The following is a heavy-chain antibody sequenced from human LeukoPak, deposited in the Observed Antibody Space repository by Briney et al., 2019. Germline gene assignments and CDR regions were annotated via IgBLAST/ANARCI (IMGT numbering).Heavy chain of an antibody. D-gene: IGHD3-22*01. CDR1: GFTFSSYA. CDR2: ISGSGGST. CDR3: AKDLAIVVALPGFDY. Sequence: GGSLRLSCAASGFTFSSYAMSWVRQAPGKGLEWVSAISGSGGSTYYADSVKGRFTISRDNSKNTLYLQMNSLRAEDTAVYYCAKDLAIVVALPGFDYWGQGTLVTVSS. V-gene: IGHV3-23*01. J-gene: IGHJ4*02.